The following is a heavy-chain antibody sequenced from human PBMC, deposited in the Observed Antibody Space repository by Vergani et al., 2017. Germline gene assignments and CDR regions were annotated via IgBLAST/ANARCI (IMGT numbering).Heavy chain of an antibody. Sequence: QVQLVQSGAEVKKPGASVKVSCKASGYTFTSYGISWVRQPPGQGLEWMGWISAYNGNTNYAQKLQGRVTMTTDTSTSTAYMELRSLRSDDTAVYYCARVDIVVVPAATTFYYYYYMDVWGKGTTVTVSS. V-gene: IGHV1-18*01. D-gene: IGHD2-2*01. CDR3: ARVDIVVVPAATTFYYYYYMDV. CDR1: GYTFTSYG. J-gene: IGHJ6*03. CDR2: ISAYNGNT.